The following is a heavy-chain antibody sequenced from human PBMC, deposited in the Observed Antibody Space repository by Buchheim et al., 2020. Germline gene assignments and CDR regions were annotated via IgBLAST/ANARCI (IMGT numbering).Heavy chain of an antibody. CDR3: ARDADIVLVVYARYYGMDV. V-gene: IGHV3-11*01. CDR1: GFTFSDYY. Sequence: QVQLVESGGGLVKPGGSLRLSCAASGFTFSDYYMSWIRQAPGKGLEWVSYISSSGSTIYYAESVKGRFIISRDNAKHSLYLQMNSLRAEDTAVYYCARDADIVLVVYARYYGMDVWGQGTT. CDR2: ISSSGSTI. J-gene: IGHJ6*02. D-gene: IGHD2-8*02.